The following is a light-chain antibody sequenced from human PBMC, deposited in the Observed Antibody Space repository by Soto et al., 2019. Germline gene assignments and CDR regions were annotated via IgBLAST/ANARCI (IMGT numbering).Light chain of an antibody. CDR1: HILSSN. J-gene: IGKJ5*01. CDR3: QQYYNWPRT. CDR2: DTS. Sequence: EIVLTQSPCTLSLSPGEGATLSCRASHILSSNYLAWYQHKPGQTPRLLIYDTSTRAAGVPTRFSGSRSGTEFALTINSLQAEDCAVYYCQQYYNWPRTFGQGTRLEIK. V-gene: IGKV3-15*01.